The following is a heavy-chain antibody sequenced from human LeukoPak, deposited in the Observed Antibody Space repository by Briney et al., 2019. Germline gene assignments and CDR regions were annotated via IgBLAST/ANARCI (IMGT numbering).Heavy chain of an antibody. CDR1: GASISSIYW. V-gene: IGHV4-4*02. CDR3: ARSGNSWYFDL. D-gene: IGHD4-23*01. J-gene: IGHJ2*01. CDR2: IYNSGST. Sequence: SETLSLTCSVSGASISSIYWWSWVRQTPGKGLEWIGEIYNSGSTNYNPSLKSRVTISVDKSKNQFSLRLSSVTAADTAVYYCARSGNSWYFDLWGRGTLVTVSS.